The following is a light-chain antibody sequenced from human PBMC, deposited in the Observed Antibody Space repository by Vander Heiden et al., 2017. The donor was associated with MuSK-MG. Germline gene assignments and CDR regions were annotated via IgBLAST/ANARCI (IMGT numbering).Light chain of an antibody. V-gene: IGKV1-39*01. CDR2: GAS. CDR1: QSIRNY. CDR3: QQTYSRLRA. Sequence: DIQMTQSPSPLSASVGDRVTMTCRASQSIRNYLNWYQQKPGKAPKVLIYGASSLQSGVPSRFSGSGSGTDFTLTISSLQPEDFATYYCQQTYSRLRAFGQGTRVVIK. J-gene: IGKJ1*01.